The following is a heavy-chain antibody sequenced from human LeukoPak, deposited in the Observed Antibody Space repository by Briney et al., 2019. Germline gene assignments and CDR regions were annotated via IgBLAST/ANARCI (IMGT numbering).Heavy chain of an antibody. CDR1: GFTFSGYA. CDR3: AKQRSEVVVAATNY. Sequence: AGGSLRLSCAASGFTFSGYAMSWVRQAPGKGLEWVSAISGSGGNTYYADSVKGRFTISRDNSQNTLYLQMNSLRAEDTAVYYCAKQRSEVVVAATNYWGQGTLVTVSS. V-gene: IGHV3-23*01. J-gene: IGHJ4*02. CDR2: ISGSGGNT. D-gene: IGHD2-15*01.